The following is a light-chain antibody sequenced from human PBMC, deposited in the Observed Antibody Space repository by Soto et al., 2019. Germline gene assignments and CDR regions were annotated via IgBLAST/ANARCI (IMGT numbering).Light chain of an antibody. V-gene: IGKV1-33*01. Sequence: DIQMTRSPASLSASVGDRVTITCQASQNINNYLNWYQQKPGKAPKLLIYDASDLETGVPSRFSGSGSGTGFTFTISSLQPEDFATYYCQQYESLPLAFGQGTRLEIK. CDR3: QQYESLPLA. CDR2: DAS. J-gene: IGKJ5*01. CDR1: QNINNY.